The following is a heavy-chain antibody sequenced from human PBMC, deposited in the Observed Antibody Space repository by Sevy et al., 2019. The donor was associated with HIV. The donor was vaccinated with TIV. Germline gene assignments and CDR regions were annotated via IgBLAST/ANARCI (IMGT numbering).Heavy chain of an antibody. CDR3: ARGGAEGLDY. Sequence: GGSLRLSCAASEFTFSSYSMNWVRQAPGKGLEWVSSISSSSSYIYYADSVKGRFTISRDNAKNSLYLQMNSLRAEDTAVYYCARGGAEGLDYWGQGTLVTVSS. CDR1: EFTFSSYS. V-gene: IGHV3-21*01. CDR2: ISSSSSYI. D-gene: IGHD3-16*01. J-gene: IGHJ4*02.